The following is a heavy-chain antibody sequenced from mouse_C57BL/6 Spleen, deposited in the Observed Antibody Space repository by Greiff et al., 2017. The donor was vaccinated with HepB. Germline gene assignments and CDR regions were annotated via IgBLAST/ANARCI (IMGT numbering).Heavy chain of an antibody. Sequence: VQLQQSGAELVKPGASVKLSCTASGFNIKDYYMHWVKQRTEQGLEWIGRIDPEDGETKYVPKFQGKATITADTSSNTAYLQLSSLTSEDTAVYYCARGRYDYHWYFDVWGTGTTVTVSS. V-gene: IGHV14-2*01. D-gene: IGHD2-4*01. J-gene: IGHJ1*03. CDR2: IDPEDGET. CDR3: ARGRYDYHWYFDV. CDR1: GFNIKDYY.